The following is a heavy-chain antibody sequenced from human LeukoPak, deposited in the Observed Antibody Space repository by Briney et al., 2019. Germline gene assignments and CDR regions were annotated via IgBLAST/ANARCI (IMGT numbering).Heavy chain of an antibody. CDR2: ISAYNGNT. Sequence: ASVKVSCKASGYTFTSYGISWVRQALGQGLEWMGWISAYNGNTNYAQKFQGRVTMTRDTSISTAYMELSRLRSDDTAVYYCARVLSYYGSGDYWAQGTLVTVSS. CDR1: GYTFTSYG. J-gene: IGHJ4*02. D-gene: IGHD3-10*01. CDR3: ARVLSYYGSGDY. V-gene: IGHV1-18*01.